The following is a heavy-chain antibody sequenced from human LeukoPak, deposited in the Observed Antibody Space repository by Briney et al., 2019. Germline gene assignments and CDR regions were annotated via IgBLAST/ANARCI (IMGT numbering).Heavy chain of an antibody. CDR3: ARAGRPNIVVVTAADY. V-gene: IGHV1-46*01. J-gene: IGHJ4*02. D-gene: IGHD2-21*02. CDR2: INPSGGRT. CDR1: GYTFTSYY. Sequence: ASVKVSCKASGYTFTSYYMHWVRQAPGQGGERMGLINPSGGRTSYAQKFQGRVTITRDTSTSTVYLELSSLRSEDTAVYYCARAGRPNIVVVTAADYWGQGTLVTVSS.